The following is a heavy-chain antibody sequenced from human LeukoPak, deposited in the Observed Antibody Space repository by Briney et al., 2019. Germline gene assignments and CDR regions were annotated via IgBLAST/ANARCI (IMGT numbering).Heavy chain of an antibody. J-gene: IGHJ4*02. Sequence: GESLKISCKGSGYSFTSYWIAWVRQMPGKGLEWMGIIYLGGSDTRYSPSFQGQVTISADKSISTAYLQWSSPKASDTAMYYCARSIVGANGRADYWGQGTLVTVSS. CDR2: IYLGGSDT. V-gene: IGHV5-51*01. CDR1: GYSFTSYW. CDR3: ARSIVGANGRADY. D-gene: IGHD1-26*01.